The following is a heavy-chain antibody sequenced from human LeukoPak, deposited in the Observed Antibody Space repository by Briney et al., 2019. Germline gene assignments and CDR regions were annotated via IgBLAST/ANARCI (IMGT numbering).Heavy chain of an antibody. CDR2: IYSGGNT. V-gene: IGHV3-66*01. J-gene: IGHJ5*02. D-gene: IGHD4/OR15-4a*01. CDR3: ARVVGANGWLDP. Sequence: PGGSLRLSCAASGFTVISNYMTWVRQGPGKGLEWVSTIYSGGNTFYADSVKGRFTISRDNSKNTLHLQMNSLRAEDTALYYCARVVGANGWLDPWGQGTLVTVSS. CDR1: GFTVISNY.